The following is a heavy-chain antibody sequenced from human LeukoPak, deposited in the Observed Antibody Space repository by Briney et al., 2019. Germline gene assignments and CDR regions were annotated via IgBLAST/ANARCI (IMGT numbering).Heavy chain of an antibody. CDR1: GFTFTAYH. D-gene: IGHD3-22*01. CDR2: INPNSGAT. J-gene: IGHJ4*02. CDR3: ARGPHERSGYPDD. V-gene: IGHV1-2*02. Sequence: VASVKVSCKGSGFTFTAYHMHWVRRAPGQRLEWMGWINPNSGATNSAQSFQGRVTMTRDTSINTAYMELSRLRSDDTAVYYCARGPHERSGYPDDWGQGTLATVSS.